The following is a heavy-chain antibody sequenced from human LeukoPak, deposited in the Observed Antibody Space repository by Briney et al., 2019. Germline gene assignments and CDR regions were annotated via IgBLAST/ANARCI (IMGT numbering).Heavy chain of an antibody. Sequence: GSSVKVSCKASGGTFSSYAISWVRQAPGQGLEWMGGIIPIFGTANYAQKFQGRVTITTDESTSTAYMELSSLRSEDTAVYYCARDSYDILTGQIPGRSWFDPWGQGTLVTVSS. J-gene: IGHJ5*02. CDR1: GGTFSSYA. CDR3: ARDSYDILTGQIPGRSWFDP. CDR2: IIPIFGTA. V-gene: IGHV1-69*05. D-gene: IGHD3-9*01.